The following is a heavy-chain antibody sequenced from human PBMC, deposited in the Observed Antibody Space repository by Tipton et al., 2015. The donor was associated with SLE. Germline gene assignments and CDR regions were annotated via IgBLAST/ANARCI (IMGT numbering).Heavy chain of an antibody. CDR1: GFTFSSYE. Sequence: SLRLSCAASGFTFSSYEMNWVRQAPGKGLEWVSYISSSGSTIYYADSVKGRFTISRDNAKNSLYLQMNSLRAEDTAVYYCARDSRYYGSGRDAFDICGQGTMVTVSS. J-gene: IGHJ3*02. V-gene: IGHV3-48*03. D-gene: IGHD3-10*01. CDR2: ISSSGSTI. CDR3: ARDSRYYGSGRDAFDI.